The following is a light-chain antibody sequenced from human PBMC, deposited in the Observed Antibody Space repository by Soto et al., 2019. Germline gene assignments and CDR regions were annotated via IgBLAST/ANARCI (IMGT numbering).Light chain of an antibody. CDR3: QQHSNWPPLT. V-gene: IGKV3-15*01. CDR2: SAS. J-gene: IGKJ4*01. CDR1: QSVSSN. Sequence: EIVLTQSPDTLSVSPGERVTLSCRASQSVSSNLAWYQQKPGQPPRLLIYSASTRATGIPARFSGSGSGTEFTLIISSLQSEDFVVYYCQQHSNWPPLTFGGGTKVEIK.